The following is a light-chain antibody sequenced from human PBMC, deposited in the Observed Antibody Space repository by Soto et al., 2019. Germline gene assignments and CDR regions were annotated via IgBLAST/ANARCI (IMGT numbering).Light chain of an antibody. CDR3: QQYGSSPII. CDR2: DAS. CDR1: QSVSSSY. V-gene: IGKV3-20*01. J-gene: IGKJ5*01. Sequence: EIVLTQSPGTLSLSPGERATLSCRASQSVSSSYLAWYQQKPGQAPRLLIYDASSRATGIPDRFSGSGSGADFALTISRLEPEDFAVYYCQQYGSSPIIFGQGTRLEIK.